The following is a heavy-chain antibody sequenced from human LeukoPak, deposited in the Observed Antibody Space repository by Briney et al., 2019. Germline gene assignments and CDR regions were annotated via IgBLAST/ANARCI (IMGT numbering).Heavy chain of an antibody. J-gene: IGHJ5*02. CDR2: INPSGGST. V-gene: IGHV1-46*03. CDR3: ARSRRITIFGVVRRSGNWFDP. D-gene: IGHD3-3*01. CDR1: GYTSTSYY. Sequence: ASVKVSCKASGYTSTSYYMHWVRQAPGQGPEWMGIINPSGGSTSYAQKFQGRVTMTRDTSTSTVYMELSSLRSEDTAVYYCARSRRITIFGVVRRSGNWFDPWGQGTLVTVSS.